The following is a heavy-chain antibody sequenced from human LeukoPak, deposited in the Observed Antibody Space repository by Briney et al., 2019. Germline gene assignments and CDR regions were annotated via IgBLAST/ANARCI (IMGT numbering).Heavy chain of an antibody. CDR3: ARDLEVFSYYFDY. Sequence: GGSLRLSCAASGFTFSSYAMHWVRQAPGKGLEWVAVISYDGSNKYYADSVKGRFTISRDNSKNTLYLQMNSLRAEDTAVYYCARDLEVFSYYFDYWGQGTLVTVSS. J-gene: IGHJ4*02. CDR2: ISYDGSNK. V-gene: IGHV3-30-3*01. CDR1: GFTFSSYA. D-gene: IGHD2-8*01.